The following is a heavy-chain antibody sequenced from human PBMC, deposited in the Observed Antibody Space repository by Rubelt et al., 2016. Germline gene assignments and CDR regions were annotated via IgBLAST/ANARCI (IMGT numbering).Heavy chain of an antibody. CDR3: ARGDPDRGSRTVTLDY. J-gene: IGHJ4*02. CDR1: GGSISSYY. V-gene: IGHV4-4*07. Sequence: ESGPGLVKPSETLSLTCTVSGGSISSYYWSWIRQPAGKGLEWIGRIYTCGSTNYNPSLKSRVTMSVDTSKNQFSLKLRSVTAADTAVYYCARGDPDRGSRTVTLDYWGQGTLVTVSS. CDR2: IYTCGST. D-gene: IGHD4-17*01.